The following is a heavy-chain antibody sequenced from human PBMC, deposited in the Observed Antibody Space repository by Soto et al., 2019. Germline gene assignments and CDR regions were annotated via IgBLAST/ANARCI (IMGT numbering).Heavy chain of an antibody. J-gene: IGHJ4*02. CDR1: GFTFSSYA. V-gene: IGHV3-23*01. D-gene: IGHD2-2*01. Sequence: EVQLLESGGGLVQPGGSLRLSCAASGFTFSSYAMSWVRQAPGKGLEWVSAISGSGGSTYYADSVKGRFTISRDNSKNTLYLQMNSLRAEDTAVYYCAKGWKDIVVVPAADINFDYWGQGTLVTVSS. CDR2: ISGSGGST. CDR3: AKGWKDIVVVPAADINFDY.